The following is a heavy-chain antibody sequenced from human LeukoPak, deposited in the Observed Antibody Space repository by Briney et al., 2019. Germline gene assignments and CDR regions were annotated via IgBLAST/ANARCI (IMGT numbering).Heavy chain of an antibody. J-gene: IGHJ4*02. D-gene: IGHD3-22*01. Sequence: GGSLRLXCAASGFRFSYHDMHWVRQAPGKGLELVSSIGAAGAHTFYADSVKGRFTISRDNAKNSLYLQMNSLRAEDTAVYYCARDSDYDSSGYSGGFDYWGQGTLVTVSS. V-gene: IGHV3-11*04. CDR3: ARDSDYDSSGYSGGFDY. CDR2: IGAAGAHT. CDR1: GFRFSYHD.